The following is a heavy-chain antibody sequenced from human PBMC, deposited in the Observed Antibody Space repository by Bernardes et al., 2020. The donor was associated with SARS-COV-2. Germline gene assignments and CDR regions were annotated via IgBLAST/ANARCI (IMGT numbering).Heavy chain of an antibody. D-gene: IGHD3-22*01. CDR3: ARDFSHRSMGHDSSGYTPDY. CDR1: GFTFSSYG. Sequence: GGSLRLSCAASGFTFSSYGMHWVRQAPGKGLEWVAVIWYDGSNKYYADSVKGRFTISRDNSKNTLYLQMNSLRAEDTAVYYCARDFSHRSMGHDSSGYTPDYWGQGTLVTVSS. J-gene: IGHJ4*02. CDR2: IWYDGSNK. V-gene: IGHV3-33*01.